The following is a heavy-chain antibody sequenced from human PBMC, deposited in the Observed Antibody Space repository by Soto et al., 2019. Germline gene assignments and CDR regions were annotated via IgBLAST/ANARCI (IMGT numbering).Heavy chain of an antibody. CDR2: INHSGST. CDR3: ALPSSGYELDY. V-gene: IGHV4-34*01. J-gene: IGHJ4*02. D-gene: IGHD3-22*01. CDR1: GGSFSGYY. Sequence: SETLSLTCAVYGGSFSGYYWSWIRQPPGKGLEWIGEINHSGSTNYNPSLKSRVTISVDTSKNQFSLRLSSVTAADTAVYYCALPSSGYELDYWGQGTLVTVS.